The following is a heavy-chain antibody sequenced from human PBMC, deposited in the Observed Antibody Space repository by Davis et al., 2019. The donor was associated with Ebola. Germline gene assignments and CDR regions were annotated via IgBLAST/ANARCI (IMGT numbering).Heavy chain of an antibody. Sequence: GESLKISCAASGFTSSGFTFSDYDMNWVRQAPGKGLEWVSTISKTSVYTYYAESVKGRFTISRDNAKNSLYLQMDGLRVEDTAVYYCAREVVVVVAATPYYYGMDVWGKGTTVTVSS. V-gene: IGHV3-21*01. D-gene: IGHD2-15*01. CDR2: ISKTSVYT. CDR3: AREVVVVVAATPYYYGMDV. CDR1: GFTSSGFTFSDYD. J-gene: IGHJ6*04.